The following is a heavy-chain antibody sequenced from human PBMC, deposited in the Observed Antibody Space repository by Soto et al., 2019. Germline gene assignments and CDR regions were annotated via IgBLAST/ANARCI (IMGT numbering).Heavy chain of an antibody. CDR2: ISGSGGST. V-gene: IGHV3-23*01. J-gene: IGHJ4*02. D-gene: IGHD3-9*01. CDR3: ATNTYYDILTGYSF. CDR1: GFTFSSYA. Sequence: GGSLILSCAASGFTFSSYAMSWVRQAPGKGLEWVSAISGSGGSTYYADSVKGRFTISRDNSKNTLYLQMNSLRAEDTAVYYCATNTYYDILTGYSFWGQGTLVTVSS.